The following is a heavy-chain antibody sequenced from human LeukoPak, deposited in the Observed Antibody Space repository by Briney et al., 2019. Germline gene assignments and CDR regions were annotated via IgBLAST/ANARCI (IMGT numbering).Heavy chain of an antibody. CDR3: AAASSQLISYSGYAPFDY. Sequence: ASVKVSCEVSGYTLTELSMHWVRQAPGKGLEWMGGFDPEDGETIYAQKFQGRVTMTEDTSTDTAYMELSSLRSEDTAVHYCAAASSQLISYSGYAPFDYWGQGTLVTVSS. D-gene: IGHD5-12*01. J-gene: IGHJ4*02. CDR2: FDPEDGET. CDR1: GYTLTELS. V-gene: IGHV1-24*01.